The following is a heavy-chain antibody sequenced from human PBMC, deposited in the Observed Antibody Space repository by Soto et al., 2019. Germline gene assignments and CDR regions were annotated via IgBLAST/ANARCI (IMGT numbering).Heavy chain of an antibody. J-gene: IGHJ4*02. Sequence: GVSLRLPCVASGFTFGRCGMNWVRHAPGKGLEWVAGVSPHGANTYYADSVRGRFIISRDDSRNTVSLDMNSLRGEDSAVYYCATEGAKTTWNFDYWGQGTVVTVSS. D-gene: IGHD1-1*01. CDR2: VSPHGANT. V-gene: IGHV3-23*01. CDR3: ATEGAKTTWNFDY. CDR1: GFTFGRCG.